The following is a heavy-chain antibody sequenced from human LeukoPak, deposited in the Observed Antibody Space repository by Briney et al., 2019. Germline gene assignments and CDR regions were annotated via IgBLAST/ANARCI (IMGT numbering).Heavy chain of an antibody. D-gene: IGHD5-12*01. Sequence: SETLSLTCTVSGGSISSRPYYWGWVRQPPGKGLEWIGTISYSGTTYYSPSLKSRVTISVDTSKNQFSLKLSSVTAADTAVYYCARGRGGYDSAGLYYMDVWGKGTTVTVSS. CDR3: ARGRGGYDSAGLYYMDV. CDR1: GGSISSRPYY. J-gene: IGHJ6*03. V-gene: IGHV4-39*07. CDR2: ISYSGTT.